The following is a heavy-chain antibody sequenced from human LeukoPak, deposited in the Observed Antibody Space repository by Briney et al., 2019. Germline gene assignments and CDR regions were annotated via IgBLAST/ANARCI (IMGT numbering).Heavy chain of an antibody. V-gene: IGHV4-34*01. Sequence: GSLRLSCAASGFTFNNAWMNWVRQPPGKGLEWIGEINHSGSTNYNPSLKSRVTISVDTSQNQFSLKLSSVTAADTAVYYCARGRYVTIFGVHRPEYYFDYWGQGTLVTVSS. D-gene: IGHD3-3*01. CDR1: GFTFNNAW. CDR3: ARGRYVTIFGVHRPEYYFDY. J-gene: IGHJ4*02. CDR2: INHSGST.